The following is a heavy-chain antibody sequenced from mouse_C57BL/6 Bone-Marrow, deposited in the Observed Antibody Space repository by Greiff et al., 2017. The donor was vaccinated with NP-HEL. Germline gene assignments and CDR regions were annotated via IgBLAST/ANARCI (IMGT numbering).Heavy chain of an antibody. V-gene: IGHV1-63*01. CDR2: IYPGGGYT. D-gene: IGHD1-1*01. J-gene: IGHJ1*03. Sequence: QVQLQQSGAELVRPGTSVKMSCKASGYTFTNYWIGWAKQRPGHGLEWIGDIYPGGGYTNYNEKFKGKATLTADKSSSTAYMQFSSLTSEDSAIYCSASGSRPWYFDVWGTGTSVTVSS. CDR3: ASGSRPWYFDV. CDR1: GYTFTNYW.